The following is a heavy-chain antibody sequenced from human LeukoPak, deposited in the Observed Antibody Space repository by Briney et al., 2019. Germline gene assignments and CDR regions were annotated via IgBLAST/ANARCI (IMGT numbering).Heavy chain of an antibody. Sequence: SQTLSLTCTVPGGAISSGSYYWSWIRQPAGKGLEWIGRIYTSGSTNYNPSLKSRVTISVDTSKNQFSLELSSVTAADTAVYYCARGARNYDFWSGPPPNYMDVWGKGTTVTVSS. J-gene: IGHJ6*03. V-gene: IGHV4-61*02. CDR3: ARGARNYDFWSGPPPNYMDV. D-gene: IGHD3-3*01. CDR2: IYTSGST. CDR1: GGAISSGSYY.